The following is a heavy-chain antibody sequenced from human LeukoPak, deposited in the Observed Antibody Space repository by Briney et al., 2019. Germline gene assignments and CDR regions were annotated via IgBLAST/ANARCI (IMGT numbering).Heavy chain of an antibody. J-gene: IGHJ5*02. CDR3: AKDGFCSGASCYPNHFDP. CDR1: GFTFSTYA. CDR2: ISNDGSNK. D-gene: IGHD2-2*01. Sequence: HPGGSLRLSCAASGFTFSTYAMHWVRQAPGKGLEWVALISNDGSNKYYADSVKGRFTISRDNSKNTLDLQMNSLRAEDTAVYYCAKDGFCSGASCYPNHFDPWGQGTLVTVSS. V-gene: IGHV3-30*18.